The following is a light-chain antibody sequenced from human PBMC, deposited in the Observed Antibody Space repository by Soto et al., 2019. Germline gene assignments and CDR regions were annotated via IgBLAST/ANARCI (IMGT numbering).Light chain of an antibody. Sequence: QSVLAQPASVSGSPGQSITISCTGTSSDIGAYNHVSWYQQYPGKAPTLMIYEVTNRPSGVSSRFSGSKSGNTASLTISGLQAEDEGDYYCSSFTTSDTWVFGGGTKVTVL. J-gene: IGLJ3*02. V-gene: IGLV2-14*01. CDR3: SSFTTSDTWV. CDR2: EVT. CDR1: SSDIGAYNH.